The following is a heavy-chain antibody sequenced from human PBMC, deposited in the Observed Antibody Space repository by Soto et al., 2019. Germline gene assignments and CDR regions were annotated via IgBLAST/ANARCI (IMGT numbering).Heavy chain of an antibody. CDR3: VGDPSPRYGFDI. Sequence: VQLVESGGGLVEPGGSLRLSCEASGFPFSDHYMNWIRQAPGKGLEWISYINFSGVTVYYAASVKGGFTISRDNAKNSLYLQMSRLTAEDTSMYYCVGDPSPRYGFDIWGQGTMVIVSS. J-gene: IGHJ3*02. V-gene: IGHV3-11*01. CDR2: INFSGVTV. CDR1: GFPFSDHY. D-gene: IGHD5-18*01.